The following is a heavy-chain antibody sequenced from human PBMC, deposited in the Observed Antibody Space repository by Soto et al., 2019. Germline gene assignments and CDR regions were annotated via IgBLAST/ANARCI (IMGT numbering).Heavy chain of an antibody. Sequence: GGSLRVPCAASGFTFSSYWMSWVRQSPGKGLVWVANITQYGSLKDYVDSVKGRFTISTDNSKNTLYRQMNRLRAEDTAVYYCAKNKETGTTEGLGYWGHGTLVTASS. J-gene: IGHJ4*01. V-gene: IGHV3-7*03. D-gene: IGHD1-1*01. CDR2: ITQYGSLK. CDR1: GFTFSSYW. CDR3: AKNKETGTTEGLGY.